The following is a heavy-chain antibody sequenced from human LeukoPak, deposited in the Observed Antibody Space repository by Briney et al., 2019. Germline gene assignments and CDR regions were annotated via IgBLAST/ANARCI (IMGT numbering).Heavy chain of an antibody. D-gene: IGHD6-13*01. Sequence: ASVKVSCKASGYTFTSYYMHWVRQAPGQGLEWMGIINPSGGSTSYAQKFQGRVTMTRDTSTSTVYMELSSLRSEDTAVYYCASSSSWYCFDIWGQGTMVIVSS. V-gene: IGHV1-46*01. CDR1: GYTFTSYY. CDR2: INPSGGST. CDR3: ASSSSWYCFDI. J-gene: IGHJ3*02.